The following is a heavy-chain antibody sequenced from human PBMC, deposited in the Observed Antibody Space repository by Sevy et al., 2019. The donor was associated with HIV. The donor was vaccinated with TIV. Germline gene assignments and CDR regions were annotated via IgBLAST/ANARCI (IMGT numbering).Heavy chain of an antibody. CDR2: IRGKPYGGTT. CDR1: GFTFVDYT. J-gene: IGHJ6*02. D-gene: IGHD3-9*01. V-gene: IGHV3-49*04. CDR3: TRVEGAADWCMDV. Sequence: GGSLRLSCTPSGFTFVDYTMTWVRQAPGKGLEWVAFIRGKPYGGTTEYAASVKGRFSISRDDSKSIAYLQMNSLKIEDTGVYYCTRVEGAADWCMDVWGQGTTVTVSS.